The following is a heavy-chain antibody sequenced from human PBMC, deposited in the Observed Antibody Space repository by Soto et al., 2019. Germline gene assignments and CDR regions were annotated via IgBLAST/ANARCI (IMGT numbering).Heavy chain of an antibody. CDR1: GFPFTTDG. Sequence: HVQLVESGGGVVQPGRSLRLSCAASGFPFTTDGMHWVREGPGKGLEWVAVISYDGSNKYYADSVKGRFTISRDNSKNTLYLQMNSLRPEDTALYYCVGGQYYFDYRGQGTLVTVSS. J-gene: IGHJ4*02. D-gene: IGHD3-10*01. CDR3: VGGQYYFDY. V-gene: IGHV3-30*03. CDR2: ISYDGSNK.